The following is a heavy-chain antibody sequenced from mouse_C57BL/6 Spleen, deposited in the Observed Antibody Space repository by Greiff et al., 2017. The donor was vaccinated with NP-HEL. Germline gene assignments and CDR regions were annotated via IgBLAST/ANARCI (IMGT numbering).Heavy chain of an antibody. Sequence: EVQLQQSGPVLVKPGASVKMSCKASGYTFTDYYMNWVKQSHGKSLEWIGVINPYNGGTSYNQKFKGKATLTVDKSSSTAYMELNSLTSEDSAVYYCARGRYDYDQAWFAYWGQGTLVTVSA. CDR2: INPYNGGT. CDR3: ARGRYDYDQAWFAY. V-gene: IGHV1-19*01. J-gene: IGHJ3*01. CDR1: GYTFTDYY. D-gene: IGHD2-4*01.